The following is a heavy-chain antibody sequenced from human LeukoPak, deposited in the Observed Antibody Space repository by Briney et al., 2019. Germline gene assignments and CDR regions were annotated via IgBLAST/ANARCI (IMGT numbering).Heavy chain of an antibody. V-gene: IGHV5-51*01. J-gene: IGHJ3*02. D-gene: IGHD6-19*01. Sequence: GESLKISCKGSGYSFTSYWIGWVRQMPGKGLEWMGIIYPGDSDTRYRPSFQGQVTISADKSISTAYLQWSSLKASDTAMYYCARAWNGYSSGWYASDAFDIWGQGTMVTVSS. CDR2: IYPGDSDT. CDR3: ARAWNGYSSGWYASDAFDI. CDR1: GYSFTSYW.